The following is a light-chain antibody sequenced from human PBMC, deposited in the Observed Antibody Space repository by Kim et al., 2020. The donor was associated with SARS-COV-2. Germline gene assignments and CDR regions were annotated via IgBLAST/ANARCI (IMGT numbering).Light chain of an antibody. V-gene: IGLV3-1*01. CDR3: QVWDINTYVV. Sequence: SYELTQPPSVSVSPGQTASITCSGDKLGDKYACWYQQKPGQSPVLVIYQDRKRPSGIPERFSGSNSGNTATLTISGTQAMDEADYYCQVWDINTYVVFGGGTQLTVL. CDR2: QDR. J-gene: IGLJ2*01. CDR1: KLGDKY.